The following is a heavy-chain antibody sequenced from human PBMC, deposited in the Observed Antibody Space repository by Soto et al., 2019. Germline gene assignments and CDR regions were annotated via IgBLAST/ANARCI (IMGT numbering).Heavy chain of an antibody. Sequence: PSETLSLTCTVSGGSLRSYYWSWIRQPPGKGLEWIGYTYYSGGTNYNPSLKSRVTILVDTSKNQFSLKLSSVTAADTAVYYCARYSSGGYYFDYWGQGALVTSPQ. CDR3: ARYSSGGYYFDY. CDR1: GGSLRSYY. J-gene: IGHJ4*02. V-gene: IGHV4-59*01. CDR2: TYYSGGT. D-gene: IGHD6-19*01.